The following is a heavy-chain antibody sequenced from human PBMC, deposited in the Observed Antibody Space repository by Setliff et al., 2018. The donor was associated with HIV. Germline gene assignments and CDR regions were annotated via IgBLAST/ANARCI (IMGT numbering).Heavy chain of an antibody. CDR3: AREFSWSAFYFDS. V-gene: IGHV1-18*01. CDR2: SHTYNGNA. CDR1: GYTFTTSA. Sequence: ASVKVSCKASGYTFTTSAISWVRQAPGQELQWMGWSHTYNGNANYARKFRGRVTMTTDASTNAAFMELSNLRSDDTAIYYCAREFSWSAFYFDSWGQGTQVTVS. D-gene: IGHD2-8*02. J-gene: IGHJ4*02.